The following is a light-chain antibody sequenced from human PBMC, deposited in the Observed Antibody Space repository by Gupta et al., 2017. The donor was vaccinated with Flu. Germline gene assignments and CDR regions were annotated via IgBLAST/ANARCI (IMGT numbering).Light chain of an antibody. CDR1: QSVSSY. V-gene: IGKV3-11*01. CDR3: QKRSNWPPT. J-gene: IGKJ3*01. Sequence: EIVLTQSPATLSLSPGERATLSCRASQSVSSYLAWYQQKPGQAPRLLIYDASNRATGIPARFSGSGCGTDFTLTISSLETEDFAVYYCQKRSNWPPTFGPGTKVDIK. CDR2: DAS.